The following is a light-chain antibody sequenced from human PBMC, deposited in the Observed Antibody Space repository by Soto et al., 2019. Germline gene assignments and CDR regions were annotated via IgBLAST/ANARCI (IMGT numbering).Light chain of an antibody. CDR2: GAS. CDR1: QSVSSGY. CDR3: QHYGNSPT. V-gene: IGKV3-20*01. Sequence: EIVLTQSPGTLSLSPGDGATLSCRASQSVSSGYLAWYQQKPGQAPRLLIYGASRRAGGIPDRFSGSGSGTDFTHSISRLEPEDFAVYWCQHYGNSPTFGQGTRVQIK. J-gene: IGKJ1*01.